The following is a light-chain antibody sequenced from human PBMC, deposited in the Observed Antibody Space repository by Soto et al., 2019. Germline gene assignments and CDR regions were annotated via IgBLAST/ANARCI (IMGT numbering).Light chain of an antibody. CDR3: QQVNSYPLT. Sequence: DIHSTQSPSLLSASVGDRVTITCRASQGISQYVAWYQQKPGKAPKLLIYTATVLQGGVPSRFSGTGSGTEFILTIRSLQPEDFATYYCQQVNSYPLTFGGGTKVDIK. CDR1: QGISQY. CDR2: TAT. J-gene: IGKJ4*01. V-gene: IGKV1-9*01.